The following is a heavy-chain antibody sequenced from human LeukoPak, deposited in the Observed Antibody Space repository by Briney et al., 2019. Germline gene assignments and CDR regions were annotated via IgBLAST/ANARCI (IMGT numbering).Heavy chain of an antibody. CDR2: ISSSSSTI. Sequence: GGSLRLSCAASGFTFSSNYMSWVRQAPGKGLEWVSYISSSSSTIYYGGSVKGRFTVSRDNAKNSLYLQMNSLRAEDTAVYFCARDSYSKNDYWGQGTLVTVSS. CDR3: ARDSYSKNDY. D-gene: IGHD4-11*01. CDR1: GFTFSSNY. V-gene: IGHV3-48*01. J-gene: IGHJ4*02.